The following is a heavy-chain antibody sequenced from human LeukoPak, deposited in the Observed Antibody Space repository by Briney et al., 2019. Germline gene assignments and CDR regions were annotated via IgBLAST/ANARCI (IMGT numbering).Heavy chain of an antibody. Sequence: GGSLRLSCVASGFTFSIYTMSWVRQAPGKGLEWVSSITSSSSSIYSADSVKGRLTISRDNAKNSLYLEMNSLRDEDTAVYYLARDLAWGAYWGQGTLVTVSS. CDR3: ARDLAWGAY. CDR2: ITSSSSSI. D-gene: IGHD4/OR15-4a*01. J-gene: IGHJ4*02. CDR1: GFTFSIYT. V-gene: IGHV3-21*01.